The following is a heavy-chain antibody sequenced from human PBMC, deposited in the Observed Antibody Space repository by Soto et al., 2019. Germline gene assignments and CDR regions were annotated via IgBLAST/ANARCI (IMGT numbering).Heavy chain of an antibody. D-gene: IGHD2-8*02. CDR1: GFICSSYD. J-gene: IGHJ3*01. V-gene: IGHV3-23*01. CDR3: AKATATGGGAFDF. Sequence: GGSLRLSCAASGFICSSYDISWVRQAPGKGLDWVSTILAGGSTYYADSVKGRFTISRDRSTNTVFLQMNSLTAGDTAVYYCAKATATGGGAFDFCGQGTMVTVSS. CDR2: ILAGGST.